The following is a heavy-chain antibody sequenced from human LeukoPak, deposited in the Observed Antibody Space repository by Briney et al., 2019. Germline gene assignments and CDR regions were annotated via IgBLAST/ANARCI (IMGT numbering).Heavy chain of an antibody. J-gene: IGHJ5*02. CDR1: GGSFSGYY. D-gene: IGHD3/OR15-3a*01. Sequence: SETLSLTCAVYGGSFSGYYWSWIRQPPGKGLEWIGEINHSGSTNYNPPLKSRVTISVDTSKNQFSLKLSSVTAADTAVYYCARGWTSWGQGTLATVSS. V-gene: IGHV4-34*01. CDR2: INHSGST. CDR3: ARGWTS.